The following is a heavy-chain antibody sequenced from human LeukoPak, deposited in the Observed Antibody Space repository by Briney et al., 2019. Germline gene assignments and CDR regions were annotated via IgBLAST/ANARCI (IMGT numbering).Heavy chain of an antibody. J-gene: IGHJ6*02. V-gene: IGHV3-53*01. D-gene: IGHD3-10*01. CDR3: ARAFQEFGYYYYYYYYGMDV. CDR2: IYSGGST. Sequence: GGSLRLSCAASGFTFDDYGMSWVRQAPGKGLEWVSVIYSGGSTYYADSVKGRFTISRDNSKNTLYLQMNSLRAEDTAVYYCARAFQEFGYYYYYYYYGMDVWGQGTTVTVSS. CDR1: GFTFDDYG.